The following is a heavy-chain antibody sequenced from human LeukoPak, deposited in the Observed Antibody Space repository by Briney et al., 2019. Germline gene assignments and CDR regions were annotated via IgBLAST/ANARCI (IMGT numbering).Heavy chain of an antibody. Sequence: PSETLSLTCTVSGGSISSYYGSWIRQPPGKGLEWIGYIYYSGSTNYNPSLKSRVTISVDTSKTQFSLKLTSMSAADTAVYYCARVGDTSGYFYYLDYWGQGTLVTVSS. CDR3: ARVGDTSGYFYYLDY. CDR1: GGSISSYY. J-gene: IGHJ4*02. V-gene: IGHV4-59*01. D-gene: IGHD3-22*01. CDR2: IYYSGST.